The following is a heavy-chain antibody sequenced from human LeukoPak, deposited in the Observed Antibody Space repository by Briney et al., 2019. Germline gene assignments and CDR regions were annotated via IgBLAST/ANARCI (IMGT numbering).Heavy chain of an antibody. D-gene: IGHD5-12*01. Sequence: GGSLRLSCAASGFTISSYFMSWVRQAPGKGLEWVSGIIGSGGSTYYADSVKDRFTISRDNSKSTLYLQVNSLTAEDTAVYYCAKGAYDYIEVAYFDYWGQGTLVTVSS. CDR2: IIGSGGST. CDR3: AKGAYDYIEVAYFDY. V-gene: IGHV3-23*01. J-gene: IGHJ4*02. CDR1: GFTISSYF.